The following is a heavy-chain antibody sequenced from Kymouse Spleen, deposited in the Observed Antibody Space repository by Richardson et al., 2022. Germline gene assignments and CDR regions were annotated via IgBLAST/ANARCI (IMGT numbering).Heavy chain of an antibody. CDR3: AGGYSGYDWFDY. J-gene: IGHJ4*02. CDR2: IYYSGST. CDR1: GGSISSYY. V-gene: IGHV4-59*01. D-gene: IGHD5-12*01. Sequence: QVQLQESGPGLVKPSETLSLTCTVSGGSISSYYWSWIRQPPGKGLEWIGYIYYSGSTNYNPSLKSRVTISVDTSKNQFSLKLSSVTAADTAVYYCAGGYSGYDWFDYWGQGTLVTVSS.